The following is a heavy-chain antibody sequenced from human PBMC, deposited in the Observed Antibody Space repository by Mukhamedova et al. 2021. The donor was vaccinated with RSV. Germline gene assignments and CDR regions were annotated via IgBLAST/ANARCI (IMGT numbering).Heavy chain of an antibody. CDR3: ARGFGSGWYLGY. CDR2: TYYNSKWYY. J-gene: IGHJ4*02. V-gene: IGHV6-1*01. D-gene: IGHD6-19*01. Sequence: RGLEWLGRTYYNSKWYYDYAASVKSRISIVADTSKNHLSLQLNSVTLEDTAVYYCARGFGSGWYLGYWGQGTLVTVS.